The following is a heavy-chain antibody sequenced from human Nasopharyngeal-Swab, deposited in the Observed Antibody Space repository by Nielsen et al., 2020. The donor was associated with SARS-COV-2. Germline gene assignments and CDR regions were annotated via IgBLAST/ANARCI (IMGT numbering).Heavy chain of an antibody. CDR2: ISTYNGNT. Sequence: ASVKVSCKDSGYNFISYGVTWVRQAPGQGLEWMGWISTYNGNTDYAQKFQGRVTLTTDKSTRTVYMELRSLRSDDTAVYFCTRHFDIVTGYEFFFDYWGQGTLVTVSS. V-gene: IGHV1-18*04. J-gene: IGHJ4*02. CDR3: TRHFDIVTGYEFFFDY. D-gene: IGHD3-9*01. CDR1: GYNFISYG.